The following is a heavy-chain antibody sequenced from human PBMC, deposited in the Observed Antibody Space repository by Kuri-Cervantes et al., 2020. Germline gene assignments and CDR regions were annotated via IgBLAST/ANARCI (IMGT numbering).Heavy chain of an antibody. D-gene: IGHD3-22*01. V-gene: IGHV1-18*01. CDR1: GYTFTSYG. CDR3: ARDHPQVITMIVVDYYYYYGMDV. CDR2: ISAYNGNT. Sequence: ASVKVSCKASGYTFTSYGISWVRQAPGQGLEWMGWISAYNGNTNYAQKLQGRVTMTTDTSTSTAYMELRSLRSDDTAAYYCARDHPQVITMIVVDYYYYYGMDVWGQGTTVTVSS. J-gene: IGHJ6*02.